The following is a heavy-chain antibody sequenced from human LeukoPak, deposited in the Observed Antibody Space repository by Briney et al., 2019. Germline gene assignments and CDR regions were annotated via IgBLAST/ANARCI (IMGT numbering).Heavy chain of an antibody. Sequence: GASVKVSCKASGYTFTNYDISWVRQAPGQGLEWMGGIIPIFGTANYAQKFQGRVTITADESTSTAYMELSSLRSEDTAVYYCARGYSSGWYDTSYYFDYWGQGTLVTVSS. V-gene: IGHV1-69*13. D-gene: IGHD6-19*01. CDR3: ARGYSSGWYDTSYYFDY. CDR2: IIPIFGTA. J-gene: IGHJ4*02. CDR1: GYTFTNYD.